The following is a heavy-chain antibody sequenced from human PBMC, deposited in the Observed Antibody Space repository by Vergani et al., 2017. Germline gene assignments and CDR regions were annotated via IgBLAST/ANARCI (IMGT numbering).Heavy chain of an antibody. CDR1: GFTFSSYA. CDR2: ISYDGSNK. CDR3: ARVPDAFDI. Sequence: VQLVESGGGLVKPGGSLRLSCAASGFTFSSYAMHWVRQAPGKGLEWVAVISYDGSNKYYADSVKGRFTISRDNSKNTLYLQMNSLRAEDTAVYYCARVPDAFDIWGQGTMVTVSS. V-gene: IGHV3-30*04. J-gene: IGHJ3*02.